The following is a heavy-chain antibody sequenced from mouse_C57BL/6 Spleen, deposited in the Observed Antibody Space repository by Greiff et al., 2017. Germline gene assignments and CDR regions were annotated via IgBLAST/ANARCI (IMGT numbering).Heavy chain of an antibody. Sequence: QVQLKQPGAELVMPGASVKLSCKASGYTFTSYWMHWVKQRPGQGLEWIGEIDPSDSYTNYNQKFKGKSTLTVDKSSSTAYMQLSSLTSEDSAVYYCASPFHYGSSGWYFDVWGTGTTVTVSS. D-gene: IGHD1-1*01. CDR1: GYTFTSYW. V-gene: IGHV1-69*01. CDR3: ASPFHYGSSGWYFDV. CDR2: IDPSDSYT. J-gene: IGHJ1*03.